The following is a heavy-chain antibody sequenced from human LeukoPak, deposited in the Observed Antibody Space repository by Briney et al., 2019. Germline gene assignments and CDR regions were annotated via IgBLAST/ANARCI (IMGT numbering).Heavy chain of an antibody. CDR2: IIPNSGGT. J-gene: IGHJ4*02. CDR3: AFSVGATMGFDY. V-gene: IGHV1-2*02. D-gene: IGHD1-26*01. Sequence: GASVKVSCKASLYTFTNFYIHWVRQAPGQGLEWMGWIIPNSGGTNYAQKFQGRVTMTRDTSISTAYMELSRLRSDDTAVYYCAFSVGATMGFDYWGQGTLVTVSS. CDR1: LYTFTNFY.